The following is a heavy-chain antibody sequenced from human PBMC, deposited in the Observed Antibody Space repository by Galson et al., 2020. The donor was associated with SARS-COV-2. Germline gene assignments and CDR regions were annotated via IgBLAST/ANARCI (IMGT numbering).Heavy chain of an antibody. D-gene: IGHD3-3*01. J-gene: IGHJ4*02. Sequence: SETLSLTCTVSGYPISSNYYWGWIRQPPGKGLQWIGTLYNSGTTYYNPSLQSRVSTSVDASKHQFSLKLTSVSAADTAVYYCARATYFDFWRHPPTHFDYWGQGILVTVSS. V-gene: IGHV4-38-2*02. CDR3: ARATYFDFWRHPPTHFDY. CDR1: GYPISSNYY. CDR2: LYNSGTT.